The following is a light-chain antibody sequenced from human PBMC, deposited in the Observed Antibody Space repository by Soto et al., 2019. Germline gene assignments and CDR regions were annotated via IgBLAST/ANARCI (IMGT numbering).Light chain of an antibody. CDR2: DVS. Sequence: DIQMTPSPSTLSASVVERVTITCRASQSVSNWLAWYQQKPGKAPKLLIYDVSSLESGVPSRFSGSGSGTEFILTISSLQPDDFATYYCQQYDSYSWTFDQGTKVDIK. V-gene: IGKV1-5*01. J-gene: IGKJ1*01. CDR1: QSVSNW. CDR3: QQYDSYSWT.